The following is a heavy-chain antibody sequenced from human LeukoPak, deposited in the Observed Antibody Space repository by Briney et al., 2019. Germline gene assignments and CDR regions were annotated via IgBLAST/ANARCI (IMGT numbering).Heavy chain of an antibody. Sequence: SETLSLTCTVSGGSISSSSYYWGWIRQPPGKGLEWIGSIYYSGSTYYNPSLKSRVTISVDTSKNQFSLKLSSVTAADTAVYYCARLPLGAFGEVLNFDLWGQGTVVTVSS. CDR1: GGSISSSSYY. J-gene: IGHJ4*02. D-gene: IGHD3-10*01. CDR3: ARLPLGAFGEVLNFDL. V-gene: IGHV4-39*07. CDR2: IYYSGST.